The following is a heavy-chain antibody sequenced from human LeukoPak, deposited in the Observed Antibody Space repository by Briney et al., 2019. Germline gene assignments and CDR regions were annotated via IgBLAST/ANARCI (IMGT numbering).Heavy chain of an antibody. V-gene: IGHV4-30-4*01. CDR1: GGSISSGDYY. J-gene: IGHJ4*02. CDR2: IYYSGST. Sequence: PSQTLSLTCTVSGGSISSGDYYWSWIRQPPGKGLEWIGYIYYSGSTYYNPSLKSRVTITVDTSKNQFSLKLSSVTAADTAVYYCARDLLNEGNHLDYWGQGTLVTVSS. CDR3: ARDLLNEGNHLDY. D-gene: IGHD4-23*01.